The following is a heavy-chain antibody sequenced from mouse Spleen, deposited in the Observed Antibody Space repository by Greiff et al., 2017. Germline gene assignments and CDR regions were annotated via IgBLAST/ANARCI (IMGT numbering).Heavy chain of an antibody. J-gene: IGHJ2*01. CDR3: ARGSSQQYFDY. D-gene: IGHD1-1*01. Sequence: VQLQQSGPELVKPGASVKISCKASGYTFTDYYITWVKQRPGQGLEWIGWIFPGSGSTYYNERFKDKASLTVDRSSSTAYMLLSSLTSEDSAVYFCARGSSQQYFDYWGQGTTLTVSS. CDR1: GYTFTDYY. CDR2: IFPGSGST. V-gene: IGHV1-75*01.